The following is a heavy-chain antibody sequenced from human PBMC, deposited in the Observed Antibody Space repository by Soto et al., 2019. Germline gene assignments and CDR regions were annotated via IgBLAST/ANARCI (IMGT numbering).Heavy chain of an antibody. CDR2: ISGYNGNT. D-gene: IGHD3-3*01. V-gene: IGHV1-18*01. CDR3: ARDRTPGKYDFWSGYYKGEETPLGSLDAFDI. J-gene: IGHJ3*02. Sequence: ASVKVSCKASGYTFTSYGISWVRQAPGQGLEWMGWISGYNGNTNYAQKLQGRVTMTTDTSTSTVYMELRSLRSDDTAVYYCARDRTPGKYDFWSGYYKGEETPLGSLDAFDIWGQGTMVTVSS. CDR1: GYTFTSYG.